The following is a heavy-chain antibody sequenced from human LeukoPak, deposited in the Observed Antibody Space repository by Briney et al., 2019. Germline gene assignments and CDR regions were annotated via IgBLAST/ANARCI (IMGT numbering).Heavy chain of an antibody. D-gene: IGHD3-22*01. CDR1: GFIFNDYF. V-gene: IGHV3-11*04. Sequence: PGGSLRLSCAASGFIFNDYFMGWIRQTPGKGLEWVSYITNNGRKTYYADPMKGRFTISRDNAKNSLYLQMNSLRAEDTALYYCARAGMDSRGYYQGFDYWGQGTLVTVSS. CDR2: ITNNGRKT. J-gene: IGHJ4*02. CDR3: ARAGMDSRGYYQGFDY.